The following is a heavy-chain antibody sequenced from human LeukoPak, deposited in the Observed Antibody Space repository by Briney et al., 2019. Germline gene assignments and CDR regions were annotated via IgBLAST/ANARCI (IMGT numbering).Heavy chain of an antibody. V-gene: IGHV1-69*13. CDR3: AVTVAGRPYYFDY. CDR2: IIPIFGTA. Sequence: SVKVSCKASGGTFSSYAISWVRQAPGQGLEWMGGIIPIFGTANYAQKFQGRVTITADESTSTAYMDLSSLRSEDTAVYYCAVTVAGRPYYFDYWGQGTLVTVSS. CDR1: GGTFSSYA. J-gene: IGHJ4*02. D-gene: IGHD6-19*01.